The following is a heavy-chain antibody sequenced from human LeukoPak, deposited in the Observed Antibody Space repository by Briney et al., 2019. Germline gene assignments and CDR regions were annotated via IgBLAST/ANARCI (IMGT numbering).Heavy chain of an antibody. CDR2: ISAYNGNT. CDR1: GYTFTSYG. V-gene: IGHV1-18*04. J-gene: IGHJ5*02. D-gene: IGHD6-19*01. Sequence: ASVKVSCKASGYTFTSYGISWVRQAPGQGLEWMGWISAYNGNTNYAQKLQGRVTMTTDTSTSTAYMELRSLRPDDTAVYYCARWQSLKFEQWLVQDWFDPWGQGTLVTVSS. CDR3: ARWQSLKFEQWLVQDWFDP.